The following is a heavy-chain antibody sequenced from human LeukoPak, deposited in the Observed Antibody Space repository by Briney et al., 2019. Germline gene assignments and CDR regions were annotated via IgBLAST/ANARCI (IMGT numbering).Heavy chain of an antibody. Sequence: GGSLRLSCAASGFTFSSYAMSWVRQAPGKGLEWVSGISGGGGSTYYADSVKGRFTISRDNSKNTLYLQMNSLRSEDTAVYYCAKWGGDSSGYYYPGDWGQGTLVTVPS. D-gene: IGHD3-22*01. J-gene: IGHJ4*02. CDR2: ISGGGGST. V-gene: IGHV3-23*01. CDR3: AKWGGDSSGYYYPGD. CDR1: GFTFSSYA.